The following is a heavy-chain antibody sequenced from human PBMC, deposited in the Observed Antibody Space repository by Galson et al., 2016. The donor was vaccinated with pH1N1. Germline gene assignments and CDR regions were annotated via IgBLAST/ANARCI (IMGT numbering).Heavy chain of an antibody. J-gene: IGHJ4*02. D-gene: IGHD6-19*01. V-gene: IGHV4-61*02. CDR2: IYISGST. CDR1: GGSISTATYF. Sequence: LSLTCTVSGGSISTATYFWSWIRQPAGKGLEWIGRIYISGSTNYNPSLKRRVTISVDTSKNQLSLKLSPVPAADTAVYYCARETLGVAGLDHWGQGTLVTVSS. CDR3: ARETLGVAGLDH.